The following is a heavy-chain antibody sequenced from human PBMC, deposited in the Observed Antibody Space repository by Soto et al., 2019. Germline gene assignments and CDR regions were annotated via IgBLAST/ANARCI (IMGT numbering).Heavy chain of an antibody. CDR2: ISGSGGST. D-gene: IGHD2-2*01. CDR3: AKDESIVVVQAATQQPLFDY. J-gene: IGHJ4*02. Sequence: EVQLLESGGGLVQPGGSLRLSCAASGFTFSSYAMSWVRQAPGKGLEWVSAISGSGGSTYYADSVKGRFTISRDNSKNTLYLQMNSLRAEDTAVYYCAKDESIVVVQAATQQPLFDYWCQGTLVTVSS. V-gene: IGHV3-23*01. CDR1: GFTFSSYA.